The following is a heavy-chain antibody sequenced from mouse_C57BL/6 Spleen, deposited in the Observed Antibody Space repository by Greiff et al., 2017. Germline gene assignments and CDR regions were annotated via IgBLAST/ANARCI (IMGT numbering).Heavy chain of an antibody. D-gene: IGHD1-1*01. V-gene: IGHV2-5*01. J-gene: IGHJ4*01. CDR1: GFSLTSYG. Sequence: VQLQQSGPGLVQPSPSLSITCTVSGFSLTSYGVHWVRQSPGKGLEWLGVIWRGGSTDYNAAFMSRLSITKDNSKSQVFFKMNSLQADDTAIYYCAKIYYGSSYAMDYWGQGTSVTVSS. CDR2: IWRGGST. CDR3: AKIYYGSSYAMDY.